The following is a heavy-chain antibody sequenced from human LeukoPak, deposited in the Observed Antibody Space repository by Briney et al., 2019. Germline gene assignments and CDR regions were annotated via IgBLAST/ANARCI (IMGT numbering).Heavy chain of an antibody. CDR3: ARDPRYCSSTSCPDDYYFDY. CDR2: ISYDGSNK. Sequence: GGSLRLSCAASGFTFSSYGMHWVRQAPGKGLEWVAVISYDGSNKYYADSVKGRFTISRDNSKNTLYLQMNSLRAEDTAVYYCARDPRYCSSTSCPDDYYFDYWGQGTLVTVSS. CDR1: GFTFSSYG. J-gene: IGHJ4*02. V-gene: IGHV3-30*03. D-gene: IGHD2-2*01.